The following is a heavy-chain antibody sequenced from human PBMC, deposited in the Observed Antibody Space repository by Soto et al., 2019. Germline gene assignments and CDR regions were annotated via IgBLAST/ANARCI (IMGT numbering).Heavy chain of an antibody. CDR1: GYTFTNNA. D-gene: IGHD3-16*02. V-gene: IGHV1-3*01. Sequence: ASVKVSCKASGYTFTNNAIHWVRQAPGQRLEWLGWLNAGNSNREYSQKFQGRIIMTKDTSASTAYMELSSLISEDTAVYCCARGYDFVWGSYRSDALDIWG. CDR2: LNAGNSNR. J-gene: IGHJ3*02. CDR3: ARGYDFVWGSYRSDALDI.